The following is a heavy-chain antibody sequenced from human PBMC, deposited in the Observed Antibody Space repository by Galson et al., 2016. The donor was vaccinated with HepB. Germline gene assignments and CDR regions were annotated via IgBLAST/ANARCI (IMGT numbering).Heavy chain of an antibody. CDR3: ARVLGSYQSFDY. D-gene: IGHD1-26*01. CDR2: IWYDGTNE. CDR1: GFTVSSNY. Sequence: SLRLSCAASGFTVSSNYMSWVRQAPGKGLEWVALIWYDGTNEYYADSVKGRFTISRDNFKNTLYLQMNSLRAEDTAVYYCARVLGSYQSFDYWGQGTLVTVSS. J-gene: IGHJ4*02. V-gene: IGHV3-33*08.